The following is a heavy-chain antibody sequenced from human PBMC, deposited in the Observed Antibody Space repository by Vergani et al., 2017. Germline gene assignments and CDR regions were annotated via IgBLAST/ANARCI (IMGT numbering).Heavy chain of an antibody. V-gene: IGHV3-7*01. D-gene: IGHD3-9*01. Sequence: EVQLVESGGGLVQPGGSLRLSCAASGFTFSSYWMSWVRQAPGKGLEWVANIKQDGSEKYYVDSVKGRFTISRDNAKNSLYLQMNSLRAEDTAVYYCARSQLYYHILTGYYRGGYFDYWGQGTLVTVSS. CDR2: IKQDGSEK. J-gene: IGHJ4*02. CDR1: GFTFSSYW. CDR3: ARSQLYYHILTGYYRGGYFDY.